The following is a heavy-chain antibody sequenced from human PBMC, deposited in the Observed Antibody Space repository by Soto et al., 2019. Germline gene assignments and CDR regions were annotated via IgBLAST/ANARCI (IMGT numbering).Heavy chain of an antibody. CDR2: INPSGGST. J-gene: IGHJ6*02. D-gene: IGHD5-18*01. V-gene: IGHV1-46*01. CDR3: ARDSPGYSYGYFTSVGYYYYGMDV. CDR1: GYTFTSYY. Sequence: QVQLVQSGAEVKKPGASVKVSCKASGYTFTSYYMHWVRQAPGQGLEWMGIINPSGGSTSYAQKIQGRVTMTRDTSTSTVYMELSSLRSEDTAVYYCARDSPGYSYGYFTSVGYYYYGMDVWGQGTTVTVSS.